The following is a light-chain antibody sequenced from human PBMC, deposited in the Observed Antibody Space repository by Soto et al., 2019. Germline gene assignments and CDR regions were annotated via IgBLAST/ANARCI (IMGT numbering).Light chain of an antibody. Sequence: QSALTQPASVSGSPGQSITISCTGTSSDVGGYNYVSWYQQHPGKAPKLMIYEVSNRPSGVSNRFSGSKSGNTASLTISGPEAEDEADYYCSSYTSISTLVVFGGGTKLTVL. V-gene: IGLV2-14*01. CDR3: SSYTSISTLVV. J-gene: IGLJ2*01. CDR1: SSDVGGYNY. CDR2: EVS.